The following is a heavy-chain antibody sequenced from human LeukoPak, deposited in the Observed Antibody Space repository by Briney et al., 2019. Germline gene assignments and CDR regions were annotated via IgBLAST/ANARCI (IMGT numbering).Heavy chain of an antibody. Sequence: SETLSLTCTVSGDSMSSYFWTWVRQFPGKGLEWVGYIYQTTTTYNPSLKGRATISADMSQNQLSLRVTSVTAADTAVYYCATYLEAAMNAFDIWGQGTMVTVSS. J-gene: IGHJ3*02. CDR3: ATYLEAAMNAFDI. V-gene: IGHV4-59*01. CDR2: IYQTTT. CDR1: GDSMSSYF. D-gene: IGHD2-2*01.